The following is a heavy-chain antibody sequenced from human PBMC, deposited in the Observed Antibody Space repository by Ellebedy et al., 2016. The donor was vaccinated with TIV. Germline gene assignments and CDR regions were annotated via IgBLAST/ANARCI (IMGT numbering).Heavy chain of an antibody. Sequence: GGSLRLXCAASGFTFSSYGMHWVRQAPGKGLEWVAVIWYDGSNKYYADSVKGRFTISRDNSKNTLYLQMNSLRAEDTAVYYCARDIGLTVEVPGGMDVWGQGTTVTVSS. CDR1: GFTFSSYG. V-gene: IGHV3-33*01. CDR2: IWYDGSNK. CDR3: ARDIGLTVEVPGGMDV. D-gene: IGHD7-27*01. J-gene: IGHJ6*02.